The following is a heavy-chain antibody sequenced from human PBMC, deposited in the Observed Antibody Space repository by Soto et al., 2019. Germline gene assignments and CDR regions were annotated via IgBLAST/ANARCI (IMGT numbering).Heavy chain of an antibody. V-gene: IGHV4-59*01. CDR1: GGSISSYY. D-gene: IGHD3-22*01. Sequence: PSETLSLTCTVSGGSISSYYWSWIRQPPGKGLEWIGYIYYSGSTNYNPSLKSRVTISVDTSKNQFSLKLSSVTAADTAVYYCARAATYYYDSSGYYGSEYDYWGQGTLVTVSS. J-gene: IGHJ4*02. CDR2: IYYSGST. CDR3: ARAATYYYDSSGYYGSEYDY.